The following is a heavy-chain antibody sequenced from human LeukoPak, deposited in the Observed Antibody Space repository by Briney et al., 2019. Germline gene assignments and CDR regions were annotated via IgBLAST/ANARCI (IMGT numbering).Heavy chain of an antibody. Sequence: GGSLRLSCVASGFTFNSNVMHWVRQAPGKGLEWVAVIWYDGSNKYYADSVKGRFTISRDNSKNTLYLQMNSLRAEDTAVYYCARARYYDFWSGYSNFDYWGQGTLVTVSS. CDR3: ARARYYDFWSGYSNFDY. D-gene: IGHD3-3*01. J-gene: IGHJ4*02. V-gene: IGHV3-33*08. CDR1: GFTFNSNV. CDR2: IWYDGSNK.